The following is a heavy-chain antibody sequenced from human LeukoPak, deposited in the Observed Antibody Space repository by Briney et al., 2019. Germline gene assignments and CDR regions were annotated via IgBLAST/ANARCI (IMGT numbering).Heavy chain of an antibody. CDR2: ISWNSGSI. J-gene: IGHJ5*02. Sequence: GGSLRLSCAASGFTFDDYAMHWVRQAPGKGVEWVSGISWNSGSIVYADSVKGRFTISRDNAKTSLYLQMNSLRAEDTALYYCAKDGSGSYWDERWFDPWGQGTLVTVSS. V-gene: IGHV3-9*01. CDR1: GFTFDDYA. D-gene: IGHD3-10*01. CDR3: AKDGSGSYWDERWFDP.